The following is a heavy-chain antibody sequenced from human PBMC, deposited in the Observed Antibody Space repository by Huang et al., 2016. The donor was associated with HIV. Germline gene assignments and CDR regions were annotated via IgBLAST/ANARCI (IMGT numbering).Heavy chain of an antibody. J-gene: IGHJ4*02. CDR3: ARTKGEFDF. CDR1: GYKFHIYE. Sequence: QIHLVQSGPEVKQPGASVKVSCKASGYKFHIYEITWVRQTPGQGLAWMGWVSGDNVSTRFAQKFQDRLTMTTEVSTSTAYLELRSLRLDDTAVYYCARTKGEFDFWGQGALVTVSS. D-gene: IGHD3-16*01. CDR2: VSGDNVST. V-gene: IGHV1-18*04.